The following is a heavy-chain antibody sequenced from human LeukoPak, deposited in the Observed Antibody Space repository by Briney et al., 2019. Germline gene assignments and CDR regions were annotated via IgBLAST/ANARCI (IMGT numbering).Heavy chain of an antibody. V-gene: IGHV3-21*01. CDR2: ISSSSSYI. J-gene: IGHJ2*01. Sequence: PGGSLRLSCAASGFTFSSYSMNWVRQAPGKGLEWVPSISSSSSYIYYADSVKGRFTISRDNAKNSLYLQINSLRAEDTAVYYCARDLQRLARYWYFDLWGLGTLVTVSS. CDR1: GFTFSSYS. D-gene: IGHD6-25*01. CDR3: ARDLQRLARYWYFDL.